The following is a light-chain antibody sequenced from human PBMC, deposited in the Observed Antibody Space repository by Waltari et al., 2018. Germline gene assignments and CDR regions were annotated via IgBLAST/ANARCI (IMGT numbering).Light chain of an antibody. CDR3: QQYNGYWT. V-gene: IGKV1-5*03. CDR2: KAS. J-gene: IGKJ1*01. CDR1: QSISSW. Sequence: DRVTITCRASQSISSWLAWYQQKPGTAPKLLIYKASTLESGVPSRFSGSGSGTEFTLTINSLQPDDFATYYCQQYNGYWTFGQGTKVEIK.